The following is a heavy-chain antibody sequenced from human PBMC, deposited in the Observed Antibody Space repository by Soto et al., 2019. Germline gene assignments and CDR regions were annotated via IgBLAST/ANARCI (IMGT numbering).Heavy chain of an antibody. J-gene: IGHJ3*01. CDR2: IIPIFGTT. CDR1: GGTFSSYA. D-gene: IGHD1-26*01. CDR3: ARDKAGAVDAFDV. V-gene: IGHV1-69*13. Sequence: SVKVSCKASGGTFSSYAISWVRQAPGQGLEWMGGIIPIFGTTNYAQKFQGRVTITADESTSTAYMELSRLRSEDTAVYYCARDKAGAVDAFDVWGQGTMVTVSS.